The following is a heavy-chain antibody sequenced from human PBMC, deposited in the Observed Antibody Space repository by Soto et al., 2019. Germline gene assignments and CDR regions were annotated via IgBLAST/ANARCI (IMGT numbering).Heavy chain of an antibody. J-gene: IGHJ6*02. CDR2: IKQDGSEQ. V-gene: IGHV3-7*05. Sequence: EVQLVESGGGLVQPGGSLRLSCAASGFTLSTYWMSWVRQAPGKGLEWVANIKQDGSEQYYVDSVRGRFTISRDNAKNSLYLKMNSLRAEDTAMYYCARGGCSSGSCHTPVEYYGLDVWGQGTTVTVSS. CDR1: GFTLSTYW. D-gene: IGHD2-15*01. CDR3: ARGGCSSGSCHTPVEYYGLDV.